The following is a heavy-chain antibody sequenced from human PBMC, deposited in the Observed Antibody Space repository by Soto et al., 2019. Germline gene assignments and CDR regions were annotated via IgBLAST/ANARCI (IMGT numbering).Heavy chain of an antibody. CDR1: GGSISSGGYS. Sequence: SETLSLTCAVSGGSISSGGYSWSWIRQPPGKGLEWIGYIYHSGSTYYNPSLKSRVTISVDRSKNQFSLKLSSVTAADTAVYYCARDYYGMDVWGQGTTVTVSS. CDR2: IYHSGST. V-gene: IGHV4-30-2*01. J-gene: IGHJ6*02. CDR3: ARDYYGMDV.